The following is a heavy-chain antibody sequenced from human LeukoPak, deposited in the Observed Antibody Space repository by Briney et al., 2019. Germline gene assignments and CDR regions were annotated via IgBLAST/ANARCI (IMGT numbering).Heavy chain of an antibody. D-gene: IGHD6-19*01. CDR2: IYTSGST. J-gene: IGHJ5*02. V-gene: IGHV4-61*02. CDR1: GGSISSGSYY. Sequence: PSETLSLTCTVSGGSISSGSYYWSWIRQPAGKGLEWIGRIYTSGSTNYNPSLKSRVTISVDTSKNQFSLKLSSVTAADTAVYYCARASSSGWYARGRAFDPWGQGTLVTVSS. CDR3: ARASSSGWYARGRAFDP.